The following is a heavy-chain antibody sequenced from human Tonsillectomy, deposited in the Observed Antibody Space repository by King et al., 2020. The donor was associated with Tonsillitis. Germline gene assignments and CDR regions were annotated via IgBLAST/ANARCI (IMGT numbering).Heavy chain of an antibody. CDR3: ARDRGDTSGWTGDWFDP. CDR2: IYSSGST. Sequence: VPLQESGPGLVKPSETLSLTCTVSGGSINGFYWNWLRPPAGKELEWIGRIYSSGSTNYNPSLMGRVTMSVDTSKNQFSLKVSSVTAADTAVYYCARDRGDTSGWTGDWFDPWGQGTLVVVSS. CDR1: GGSINGFY. D-gene: IGHD6-19*01. V-gene: IGHV4-4*07. J-gene: IGHJ5*02.